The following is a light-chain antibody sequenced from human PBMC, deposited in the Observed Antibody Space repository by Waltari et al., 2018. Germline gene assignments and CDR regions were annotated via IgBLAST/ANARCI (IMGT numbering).Light chain of an antibody. CDR2: LDNDGSH. V-gene: IGLV4-69*02. CDR1: SAHCYYT. J-gene: IGLJ3*02. Sequence: QLVLTQSPSASASLGASVKLTCTLSSAHCYYTIAWHQQQPERGLRFLMKLDNDGSHIKGDGIPDRFSGSSSGAERYLTISSLQPEDEADYYCQTWDTAIQMFGEGTKLTVL. CDR3: QTWDTAIQM.